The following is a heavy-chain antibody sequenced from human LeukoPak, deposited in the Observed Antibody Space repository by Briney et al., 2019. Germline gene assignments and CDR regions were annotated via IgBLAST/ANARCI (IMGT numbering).Heavy chain of an antibody. Sequence: PGESLKISCKGSGYSFTTYWIGWVRQMPGKGLEWMGIIYPGDSDTRYSPSFQGQVAMSADKSISTAYLQWSSLKASDTAMYYCARLNSSVFDHWGQGILVTVSS. CDR2: IYPGDSDT. V-gene: IGHV5-51*01. CDR1: GYSFTTYW. D-gene: IGHD4-23*01. J-gene: IGHJ4*02. CDR3: ARLNSSVFDH.